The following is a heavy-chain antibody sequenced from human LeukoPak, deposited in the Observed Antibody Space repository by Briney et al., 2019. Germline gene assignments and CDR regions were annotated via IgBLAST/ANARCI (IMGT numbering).Heavy chain of an antibody. D-gene: IGHD2-2*01. CDR2: INPNSGGT. CDR3: ARDQGAIVVVPAATNWFDP. Sequence: ASVKVSCKASGYTFTGYYMHWVRQAPGQGLECMGWINPNSGGTNYAQKFQGRVTMTRDTSISTAYMELSRLRSDDTAVYYCARDQGAIVVVPAATNWFDPWGQGTLVTVSS. V-gene: IGHV1-2*02. CDR1: GYTFTGYY. J-gene: IGHJ5*02.